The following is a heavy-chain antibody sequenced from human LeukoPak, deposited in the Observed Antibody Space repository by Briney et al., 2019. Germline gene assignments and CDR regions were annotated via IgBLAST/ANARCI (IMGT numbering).Heavy chain of an antibody. CDR3: ARAERSSAWFDP. CDR2: IYYSGST. V-gene: IGHV4-59*01. D-gene: IGHD6-6*01. Sequence: PSETLSLTCTVSGGSISSYYWSWIRQPPGKGLEWIGYIYYSGSTNYNPSLKSRVTISVDTSKNQFSLKLSSVTAADTAVYYCARAERSSAWFDPWGQGTLVTVSS. J-gene: IGHJ5*02. CDR1: GGSISSYY.